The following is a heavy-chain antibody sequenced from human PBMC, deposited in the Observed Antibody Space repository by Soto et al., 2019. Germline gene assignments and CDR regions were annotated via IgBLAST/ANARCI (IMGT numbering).Heavy chain of an antibody. D-gene: IGHD6-13*01. CDR1: GGSISSSAFS. CDR3: ARHNGLYSSGWYPSYYFDY. CDR2: IYYSGST. V-gene: IGHV4-39*01. Sequence: PSETLSLTCTVSGGSISSSAFSWGWISQPPGKGLEWIGTIYYSGSTYYNPSLKSRVSISVDTSKNQFSLKLTSVTAADTAVYYCARHNGLYSSGWYPSYYFDYWGQGALVTVSS. J-gene: IGHJ4*02.